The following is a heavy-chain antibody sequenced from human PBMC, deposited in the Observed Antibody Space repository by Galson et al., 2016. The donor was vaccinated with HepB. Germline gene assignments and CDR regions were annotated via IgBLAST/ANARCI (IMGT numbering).Heavy chain of an antibody. V-gene: IGHV4-31*03. J-gene: IGHJ6*02. CDR2: INYSGRT. D-gene: IGHD2-2*01. CDR1: GGSMNSDNYY. Sequence: TLSLTCTVSGGSMNSDNYYWSWIRQHPAKGLEWIGYINYSGRTHYNPSLKSRVTISIDTSENQFSLKLSSLTAADTAVYSCARVALVCGTATCYDYGRDVWGQGTTVTVSS. CDR3: ARVALVCGTATCYDYGRDV.